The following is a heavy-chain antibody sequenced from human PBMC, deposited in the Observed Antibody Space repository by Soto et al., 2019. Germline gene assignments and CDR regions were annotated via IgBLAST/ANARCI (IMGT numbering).Heavy chain of an antibody. V-gene: IGHV4-39*01. CDR3: ARHPFWYFEL. J-gene: IGHJ2*01. CDR2: VYYTGTT. CDR1: GGSISRSSYY. Sequence: QMHLQESGPGLVKPPETLSLTCAVSGGSISRSSYYWGWVRQPPGQGLEWIGSVYYTGTTYYNPSPKSRVSISVDTSGNQRSLTVTSVTAADTAVYYCARHPFWYFELWGRGSLVSVSS.